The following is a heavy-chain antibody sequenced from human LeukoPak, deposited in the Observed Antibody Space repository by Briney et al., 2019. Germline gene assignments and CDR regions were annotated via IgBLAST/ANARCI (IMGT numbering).Heavy chain of an antibody. J-gene: IGHJ6*03. Sequence: GESLKISCKGSGYSFTNYWIGWVRQMPGKGLEGMGIIYPADSYARYSPSFQGQVTISADKSISTAYLQWSSLKASDTAMYYCARSRSSGYYDYYYMDVWGKGTTVTVSS. CDR2: IYPADSYA. CDR3: ARSRSSGYYDYYYMDV. D-gene: IGHD6-19*01. V-gene: IGHV5-51*01. CDR1: GYSFTNYW.